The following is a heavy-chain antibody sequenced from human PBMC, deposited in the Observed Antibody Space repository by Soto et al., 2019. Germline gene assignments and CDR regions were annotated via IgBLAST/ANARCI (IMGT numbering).Heavy chain of an antibody. Sequence: PSETLSLTCTVSGASMTNLYWAWIRQAPGRGLEYLGSIFYSGTTDYNPSLNGRLTLSVDTSKNQFSLKLTSVTAADSAVYYCARDRGGTFHLWAQGTLVTVSS. CDR2: IFYSGTT. V-gene: IGHV4-59*11. J-gene: IGHJ1*01. D-gene: IGHD1-26*01. CDR3: ARDRGGTFHL. CDR1: GASMTNLY.